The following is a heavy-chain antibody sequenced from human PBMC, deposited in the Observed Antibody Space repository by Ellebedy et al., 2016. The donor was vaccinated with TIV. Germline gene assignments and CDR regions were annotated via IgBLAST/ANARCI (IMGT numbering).Heavy chain of an antibody. Sequence: MPSETLSLTCTVSGISIGRYFWNWIRQSPEKGLEWIGYIYYSGTTTYSPSLKSRVTMSVDTSQNQFSLRLTSATAADTAVYYCARRLHYGDWYFDLWGRGTLVTVSS. J-gene: IGHJ2*01. CDR3: ARRLHYGDWYFDL. V-gene: IGHV4-59*01. CDR2: IYYSGTT. CDR1: GISIGRYF. D-gene: IGHD4-17*01.